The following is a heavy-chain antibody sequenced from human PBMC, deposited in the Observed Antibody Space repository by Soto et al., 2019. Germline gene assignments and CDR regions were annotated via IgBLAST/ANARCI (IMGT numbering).Heavy chain of an antibody. CDR2: IKRRTDGETT. CDR3: TTDEEDSTGWSPGDN. V-gene: IGHV3-15*07. CDR1: GFSFNKAW. D-gene: IGHD6-19*01. J-gene: IGHJ4*02. Sequence: EVQLVESGGGLVKPGGSLRLSCAASGFSFNKAWMNWVRQAPGKGLEWVGRIKRRTDGETTDYAAPVQGRFTISRDDSKNTLYLQMNSLEVEDTAMYYCTTDEEDSTGWSPGDNGGQGTLVTVSS.